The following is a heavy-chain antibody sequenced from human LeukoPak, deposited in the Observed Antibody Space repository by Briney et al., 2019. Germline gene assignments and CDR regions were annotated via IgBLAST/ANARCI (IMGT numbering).Heavy chain of an antibody. D-gene: IGHD3-3*01. CDR2: INHSGST. J-gene: IGHJ4*02. CDR3: ARAAGVLRFLEWLPLYYFDY. Sequence: SETLSLTCAVYGGSFSGYYWSWTRQPPGKGLEWIGEINHSGSTNYNPSLKSRVTISVDTSKNQFSLKLSSVTAADTAVYYCARAAGVLRFLEWLPLYYFDYWGQGTLVTVSS. V-gene: IGHV4-34*01. CDR1: GGSFSGYY.